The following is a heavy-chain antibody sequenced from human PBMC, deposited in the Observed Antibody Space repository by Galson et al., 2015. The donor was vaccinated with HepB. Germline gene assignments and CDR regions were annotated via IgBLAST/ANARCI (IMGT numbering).Heavy chain of an antibody. V-gene: IGHV3-33*01. D-gene: IGHD2-2*01. CDR3: ARDADIVVVPAAIPEPPIDAFGI. CDR2: IWYDGSNK. CDR1: GFTFSSYG. Sequence: SLRLSCAASGFTFSSYGMHWVRQAPGKGLEWVAVIWYDGSNKYYADSVKGRFTISRDNSKNTLYLQMNSLRAEDTAVYYCARDADIVVVPAAIPEPPIDAFGIWGQGTMVTVSS. J-gene: IGHJ3*02.